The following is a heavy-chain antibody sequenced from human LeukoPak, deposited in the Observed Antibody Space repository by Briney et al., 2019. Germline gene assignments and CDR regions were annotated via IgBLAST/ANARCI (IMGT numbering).Heavy chain of an antibody. CDR1: GYTFTSYG. CDR2: ISTYNDNI. D-gene: IGHD2-15*01. Sequence: GSVKVSCKASGYTFTSYGISWVRQAPGQGLEWMGWISTYNDNIHYAQKLQGRVTMTTDTSMSTAYMELRSLRSDDTAIYYCARRLYCSGGSCYSGGDYWGQGTLVTVSS. J-gene: IGHJ4*02. V-gene: IGHV1-18*01. CDR3: ARRLYCSGGSCYSGGDY.